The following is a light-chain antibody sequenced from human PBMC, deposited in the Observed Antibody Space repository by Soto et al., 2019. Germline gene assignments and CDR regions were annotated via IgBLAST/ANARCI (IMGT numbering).Light chain of an antibody. CDR1: QSVSNY. Sequence: VFTQAPSRLSLYIWERATLSCRASQSVSNYLAWYQQKPGQAPRLLIYDASNRATGIPARFIGSESGTGFTLRSAVPAPLDFATYYCQGSLPFGQGTKVDIK. J-gene: IGKJ1*01. CDR2: DAS. V-gene: IGKV3-11*01. CDR3: QGSLP.